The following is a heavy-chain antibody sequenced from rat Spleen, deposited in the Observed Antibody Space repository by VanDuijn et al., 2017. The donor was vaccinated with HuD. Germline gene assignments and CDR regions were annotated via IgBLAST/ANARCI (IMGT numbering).Heavy chain of an antibody. CDR2: ISPSGSST. V-gene: IGHV5-25*01. CDR1: GFTFSNYD. J-gene: IGHJ2*01. Sequence: EVQLVESGGGLVQPGRSLKLSCAASGFTFSNYDMAWVRQAPTKGLEWVASISPSGSSTYYRDSVKGRFTVSRDNAKSTLYLQMDSLRSEDTATYYCARHPDYSNYFDYWGQGVMVTVSS. D-gene: IGHD1-1*01. CDR3: ARHPDYSNYFDY.